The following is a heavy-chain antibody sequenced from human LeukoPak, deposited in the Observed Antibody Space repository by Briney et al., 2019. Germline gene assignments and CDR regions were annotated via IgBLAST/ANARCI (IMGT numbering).Heavy chain of an antibody. CDR1: GGSISSSGYY. Sequence: SSETLSLTCTVSGGSISSSGYYWGWIRQPPGKGLEWIGSMYYSGSTYYNPSLKSRVTISVDTSKNQFSLKLSSVTAADTAVYYCARLRYSSSWYKGNRAYMDVWGKGTTVTISS. V-gene: IGHV4-39*07. D-gene: IGHD6-13*01. J-gene: IGHJ6*03. CDR3: ARLRYSSSWYKGNRAYMDV. CDR2: MYYSGST.